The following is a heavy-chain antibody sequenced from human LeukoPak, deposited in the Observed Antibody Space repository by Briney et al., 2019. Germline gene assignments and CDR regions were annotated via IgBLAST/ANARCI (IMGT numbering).Heavy chain of an antibody. CDR2: ISSSGSTI. V-gene: IGHV3-48*03. CDR1: GFTFSSYE. CDR3: AGGRGVTLFDY. Sequence: PGGSLRLSCAASGFTFSSYEMNWVRQAPGKGLEWVSYISSSGSTIYYADSVKGRFTISRDNAKNSLYLQMNSLRAEDTAVYYCAGGRGVTLFDYWGQGTLVTVSS. D-gene: IGHD3-10*01. J-gene: IGHJ4*02.